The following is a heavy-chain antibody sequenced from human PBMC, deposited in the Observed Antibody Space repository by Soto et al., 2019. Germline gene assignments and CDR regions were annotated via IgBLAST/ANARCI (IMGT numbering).Heavy chain of an antibody. D-gene: IGHD2-21*01. Sequence: QVQLQESGPGLVRPSETLSLTCTVSAGSISRYFWSWIRKSPGKGLEWIGYIFYTGSTTYNPSLTSRVTISIDTSNHQFSLKLSSLTAADTAVYYCAHFSDLEWFDPWGQGALVTGSS. J-gene: IGHJ5*02. V-gene: IGHV4-59*01. CDR3: AHFSDLEWFDP. CDR1: AGSISRYF. CDR2: IFYTGST.